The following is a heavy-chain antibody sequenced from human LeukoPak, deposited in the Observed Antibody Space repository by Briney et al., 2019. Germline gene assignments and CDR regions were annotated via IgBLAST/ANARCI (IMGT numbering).Heavy chain of an antibody. J-gene: IGHJ6*02. V-gene: IGHV4-61*02. Sequence: SETLTLTCTVSGGSISSGSYYWSWIRQPAGKGLEWIGRIYTSGSTNYNPSLKSRVTISVDTSKNQFSLKLSSVTAADTAVYYCAREGGIAAAGEYYYYYYGMDVWGQGTTVTVSS. CDR3: AREGGIAAAGEYYYYYYGMDV. CDR1: GGSISSGSYY. D-gene: IGHD6-13*01. CDR2: IYTSGST.